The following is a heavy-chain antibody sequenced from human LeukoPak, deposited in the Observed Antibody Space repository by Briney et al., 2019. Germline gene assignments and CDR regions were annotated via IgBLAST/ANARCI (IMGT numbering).Heavy chain of an antibody. Sequence: SETLSLTCTVSGGSISSSSYYWGWIRQPPGKGREWIGSIYYSGNTCYNPSLKSRVTVSVDTSKNQFSLKLNSVTAADTAVYYCARLPSSSWLNWFDPWGQGTLVTVSS. J-gene: IGHJ5*02. CDR3: ARLPSSSWLNWFDP. V-gene: IGHV4-39*01. D-gene: IGHD6-13*01. CDR1: GGSISSSSYY. CDR2: IYYSGNT.